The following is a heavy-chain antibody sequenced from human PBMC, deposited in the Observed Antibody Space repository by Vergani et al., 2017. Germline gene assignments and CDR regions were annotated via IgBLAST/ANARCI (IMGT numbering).Heavy chain of an antibody. J-gene: IGHJ6*02. Sequence: EVQLVESGGGLVQPGGSLRLSCAASGFTFSSYCMSWVRQAPGKGLGWVANIKKDGSETSYVDSVKGRFTISRDNAKNSLYMQMNSLSAEDTAVYYCARGSVAGMVRGVMRYYYYGMDVWGQGTTVTVSS. CDR2: IKKDGSET. V-gene: IGHV3-7*03. D-gene: IGHD3-10*01. CDR3: ARGSVAGMVRGVMRYYYYGMDV. CDR1: GFTFSSYC.